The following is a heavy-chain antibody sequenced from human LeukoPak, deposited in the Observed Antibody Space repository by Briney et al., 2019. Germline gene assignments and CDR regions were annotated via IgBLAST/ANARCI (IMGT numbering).Heavy chain of an antibody. CDR3: ARGGGSSPTFDY. V-gene: IGHV1-46*01. CDR1: GYTSTGYN. D-gene: IGHD2-15*01. J-gene: IGHJ4*02. Sequence: ASVKVSSKASGYTSTGYNIHWVRQAPGQGLEWMGIINPSGGSTRYAQKFQGRVTMTRDTSTSTVYMELSSLRSDDTAVYYCARGGGSSPTFDYWGQGTLVTVSS. CDR2: INPSGGST.